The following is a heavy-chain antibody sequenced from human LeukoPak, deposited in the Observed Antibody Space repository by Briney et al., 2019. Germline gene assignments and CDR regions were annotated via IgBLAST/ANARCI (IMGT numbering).Heavy chain of an antibody. V-gene: IGHV3-9*01. CDR3: AKDTKIRSGTSLGY. D-gene: IGHD1-26*01. CDR2: ISWNSGSI. J-gene: IGHJ4*02. Sequence: PGGSLRLSCAASGFTFDDYAMHWVRQAPGKGLEWVSGISWNSGSIGYADSVKGRFTISRDNAKNSLYLQMNSLRAEDTALYYCAKDTKIRSGTSLGYWGQGTLVIVSS. CDR1: GFTFDDYA.